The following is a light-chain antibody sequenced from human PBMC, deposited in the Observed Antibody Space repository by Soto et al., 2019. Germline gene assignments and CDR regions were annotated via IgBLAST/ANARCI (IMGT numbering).Light chain of an antibody. Sequence: QSVLTQPPSVAEAPGQRVTISCTGSSSNIGGGYEVHWFQQLPGTAPKLLFYGKNNRPSGVPDRLSGSTSGTSASLAITGLQSEDEALYYCQSYDASLSGYVFGTGTKVTVL. CDR3: QSYDASLSGYV. V-gene: IGLV1-40*01. J-gene: IGLJ1*01. CDR1: SSNIGGGYE. CDR2: GKN.